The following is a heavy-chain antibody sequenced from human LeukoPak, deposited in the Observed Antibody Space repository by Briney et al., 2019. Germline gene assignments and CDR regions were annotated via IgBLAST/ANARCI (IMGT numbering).Heavy chain of an antibody. CDR1: GFGFSSYG. D-gene: IGHD5-12*01. V-gene: IGHV3-30*04. J-gene: IGHJ4*02. Sequence: GGSLRLSCAASGFGFSSYGIHWVRQAPGKGLEWVAVISSDGRYKHYGDSVKGRFTISRDNSESSLYLKMDSLRPEDTAVYYCARKGYRGYDYYFEYWGRGALVTVSS. CDR3: ARKGYRGYDYYFEY. CDR2: ISSDGRYK.